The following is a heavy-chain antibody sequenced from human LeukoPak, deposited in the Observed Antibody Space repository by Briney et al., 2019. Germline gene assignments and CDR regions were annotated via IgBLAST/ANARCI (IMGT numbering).Heavy chain of an antibody. Sequence: GGSLRLSCAASGFTFSNAWMSWVRQAPGKGLEWVGRIKSKTDGGTTDYAAPVKGRFTIPRDGSKNTLNLQMNSLKTEDTAVYYFTTVFSRVIIVAPPLLYFDYGGQGTLVTVS. CDR1: GFTFSNAW. CDR2: IKSKTDGGTT. V-gene: IGHV3-15*01. J-gene: IGHJ4*02. D-gene: IGHD5-12*01. CDR3: TTVFSRVIIVAPPLLYFDY.